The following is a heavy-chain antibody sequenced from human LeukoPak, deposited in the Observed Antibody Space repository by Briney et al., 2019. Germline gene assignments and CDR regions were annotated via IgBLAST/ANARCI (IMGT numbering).Heavy chain of an antibody. CDR3: ARHQYSSSSGGDD. CDR1: GGSISSSSYY. Sequence: SETLSLTCTVSGGSISSSSYYWGWICQPPGKGLELIGSIYYSGSTYYNPSLKSRVTISVDTSKNQFSLKLSSVTAADTAVYYCARHQYSSSSGGDDWGQGTLVTVSS. D-gene: IGHD6-6*01. J-gene: IGHJ4*02. CDR2: IYYSGST. V-gene: IGHV4-39*01.